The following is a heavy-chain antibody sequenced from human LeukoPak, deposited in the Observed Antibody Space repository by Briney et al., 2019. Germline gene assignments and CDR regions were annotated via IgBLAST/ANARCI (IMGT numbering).Heavy chain of an antibody. CDR1: GFTFSSYA. D-gene: IGHD3-22*01. J-gene: IGHJ4*02. CDR3: ATEKTCYDSSSYYDY. CDR2: ISYDGSNK. V-gene: IGHV3-30*14. Sequence: PGGSLRLSCAASGFTFSSYAMHWVRQAPGKGLEWVAVISYDGSNKYYADSVKGRFTISRDNSKNTLYLQMNSLRAEDTAVYYCATEKTCYDSSSYYDYWGQGTLVTVSS.